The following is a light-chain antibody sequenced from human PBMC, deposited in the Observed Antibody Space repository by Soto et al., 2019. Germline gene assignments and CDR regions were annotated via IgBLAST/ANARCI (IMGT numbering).Light chain of an antibody. CDR3: QQYNTDPGT. CDR2: GAS. CDR1: QSIITW. J-gene: IGKJ1*01. V-gene: IGKV1-5*03. Sequence: DIQMTQSPSTLSASVGDRVTITCRASQSIITWLAWYQQKPGQAPKLLIFGASNLQSGVPLRFRGSGSGTDFTLTISSLQPDDFATYYCQQYNTDPGTFGQGTKVEI.